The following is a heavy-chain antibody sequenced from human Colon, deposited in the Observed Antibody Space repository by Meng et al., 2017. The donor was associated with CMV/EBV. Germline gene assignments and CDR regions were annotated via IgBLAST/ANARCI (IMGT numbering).Heavy chain of an antibody. CDR1: GGPVSDSRYY. D-gene: IGHD3-10*01. J-gene: IGHJ6*02. Sequence: SETLSLTCMVSGGPVSDSRYYWSWIRQAPGRRLEWIGYIYYSGSTNHNPSLKSRVTISRDKSKNTLYLQMNSLRLEDTAIYYCAKDRYFGSGTFFGHYGMDVWGPGTTVTVSS. CDR3: AKDRYFGSGTFFGHYGMDV. CDR2: IYYSGST. V-gene: IGHV4-61*01.